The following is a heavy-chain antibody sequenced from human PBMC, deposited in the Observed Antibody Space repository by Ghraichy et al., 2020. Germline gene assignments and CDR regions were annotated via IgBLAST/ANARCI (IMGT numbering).Heavy chain of an antibody. V-gene: IGHV4-39*01. J-gene: IGHJ4*02. Sequence: GSLRLSCAVSGVTISSSRYYWGWIRQAPGKGLEWIGSIYYSGRTYYNPSLKSRVTISVDTSKNQFSLRLSSVTAADTAVYYCARHPLAITSGSLGYWGQGTLVTVSS. CDR2: IYYSGRT. CDR1: GVTISSSRYY. CDR3: ARHPLAITSGSLGY. D-gene: IGHD1-26*01.